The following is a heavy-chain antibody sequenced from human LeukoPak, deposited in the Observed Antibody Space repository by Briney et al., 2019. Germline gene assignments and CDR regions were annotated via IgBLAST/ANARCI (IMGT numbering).Heavy chain of an antibody. Sequence: SETLSLTCTVSGGSISSGGYYWSWIRQHPGKGLEWIGYIYYSGSTYYNPSLKSRVTISVDTSKNQFSLQLTSVTAADTAVYYCARDDYRGVTNFDPWGQGTLVTVSS. V-gene: IGHV4-31*03. D-gene: IGHD3-10*01. CDR2: IYYSGST. J-gene: IGHJ5*02. CDR1: GGSISSGGYY. CDR3: ARDDYRGVTNFDP.